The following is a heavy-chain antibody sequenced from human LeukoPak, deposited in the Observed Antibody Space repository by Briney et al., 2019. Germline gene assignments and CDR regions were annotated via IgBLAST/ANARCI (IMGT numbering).Heavy chain of an antibody. CDR3: VRLVGGDIDY. Sequence: SETLSLTCTVSGGSVSSGSYYWSWIRQPPGKGLEWIGYIYYSGSTNYNPSLKSRVTISVDTSKNQFSLQLNSVTPEDTAVYFCVRLVGGDIDYWGQGTLVTVSS. CDR1: GGSVSSGSYY. V-gene: IGHV4-61*01. CDR2: IYYSGST. D-gene: IGHD5-12*01. J-gene: IGHJ4*02.